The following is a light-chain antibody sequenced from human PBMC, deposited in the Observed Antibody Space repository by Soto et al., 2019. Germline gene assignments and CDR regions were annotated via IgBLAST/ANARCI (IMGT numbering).Light chain of an antibody. CDR3: CSYAGSYTHVV. CDR1: SSDVGDYNF. J-gene: IGLJ2*01. V-gene: IGLV2-11*01. CDR2: DVT. Sequence: QSAPTQPRSVSGSPGQSVTISCTGTSSDVGDYNFVSWYQQHPGKAPKLMIYDVTQRPSGVPDRFSGSKSGNTASLTISGLQAEDEADYYCCSYAGSYTHVVFGGGTKLTVL.